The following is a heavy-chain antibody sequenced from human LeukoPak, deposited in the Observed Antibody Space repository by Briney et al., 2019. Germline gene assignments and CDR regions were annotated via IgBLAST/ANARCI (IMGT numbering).Heavy chain of an antibody. CDR1: GGTFSSYT. CDR3: AGTTVTTWYWFDP. J-gene: IGHJ5*02. V-gene: IGHV1-69*02. D-gene: IGHD4-11*01. Sequence: GASVKVSCKAPGGTFSSYTISWVRQAPGQGLEWMGRIIPILGIANYAQKFQRRVTITADKSTSTAYMELSSLRSEDTAVSSCAGTTVTTWYWFDPWGQGTLVTVSS. CDR2: IIPILGIA.